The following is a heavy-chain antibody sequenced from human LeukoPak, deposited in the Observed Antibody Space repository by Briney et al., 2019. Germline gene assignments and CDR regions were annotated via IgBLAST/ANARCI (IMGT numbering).Heavy chain of an antibody. CDR2: IKQDGSEK. V-gene: IGHV3-7*01. J-gene: IGHJ4*02. CDR1: GFTFSSYW. D-gene: IGHD3-22*01. Sequence: GGSLRLSCAASGFTFSSYWMSWVRQAPGKGLEWVASIKQDGSEKYYVDSVKGRFTISRDNAKNSLYLQMNSLRAEDTAVYYCAREGDLYYYDSSGYYFDYWGQGPLVTVSS. CDR3: AREGDLYYYDSSGYYFDY.